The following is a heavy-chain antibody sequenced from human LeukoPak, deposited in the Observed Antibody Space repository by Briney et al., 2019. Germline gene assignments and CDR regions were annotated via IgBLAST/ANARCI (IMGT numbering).Heavy chain of an antibody. V-gene: IGHV3-11*01. CDR3: ARGDFGRYAFDF. J-gene: IGHJ3*01. CDR2: INTIGTTI. Sequence: PGGSLRLSCAASGFTFSNYYMGWIRQAPGKGLEWVSYINTIGTTIYYADSLKGRFTISRDNAKNSLSLQMDSLRAEDTAVYYCARGDFGRYAFDFWGQGTMVTVSS. D-gene: IGHD3-16*01. CDR1: GFTFSNYY.